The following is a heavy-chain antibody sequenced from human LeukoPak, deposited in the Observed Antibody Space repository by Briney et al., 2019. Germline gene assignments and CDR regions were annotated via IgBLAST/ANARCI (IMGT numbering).Heavy chain of an antibody. CDR1: GYRLPTYP. D-gene: IGHD4-11*01. CDR2: VSPGDSST. CDR3: ARHWWAIDYMPKHNWLDP. V-gene: IGHV5-51*01. Sequence: RGESLKISCKTPGYRLPTYPIAWVRQIPGKGLGWIGLVSPGDSSTRYRPSFQGQVTISADKSVSTAYLQWSSLKATYTAMYYCARHWWAIDYMPKHNWLDPWGQGTLVTVSS. J-gene: IGHJ5*02.